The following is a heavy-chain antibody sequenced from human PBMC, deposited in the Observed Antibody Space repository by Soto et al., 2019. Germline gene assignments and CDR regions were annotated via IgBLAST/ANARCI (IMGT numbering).Heavy chain of an antibody. CDR2: VNPILSTS. J-gene: IGHJ4*02. Sequence: QVQLVQSGAEVKRPGSSVKVSCKASGDTFSFYSINWVRQAPGLGLEWMGRVNPILSTSNYAQRFQGRVTMTADKSTSTAYMELSGLTSEDTAMYYCATSYGSGYRAFDYWGQGALVTVSS. D-gene: IGHD3-10*01. V-gene: IGHV1-69*04. CDR1: GDTFSFYS. CDR3: ATSYGSGYRAFDY.